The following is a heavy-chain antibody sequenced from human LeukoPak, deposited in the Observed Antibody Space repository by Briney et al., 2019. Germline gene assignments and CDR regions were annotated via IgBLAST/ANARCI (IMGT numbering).Heavy chain of an antibody. Sequence: PGGSLRLSCIVSGFTVSSNSMSWVRQAPGKGLEWVSFIYSDNTHYSDSVTGRFTISRDNSKNTLYLQMNSVRAEDTAAYYCARDNGEWELDYWGQGTLVTVSS. CDR2: IYSDNT. D-gene: IGHD1-26*01. CDR3: ARDNGEWELDY. V-gene: IGHV3-53*01. CDR1: GFTVSSNS. J-gene: IGHJ4*02.